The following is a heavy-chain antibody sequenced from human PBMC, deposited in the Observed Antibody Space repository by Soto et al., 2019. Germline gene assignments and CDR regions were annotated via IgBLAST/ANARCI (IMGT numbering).Heavy chain of an antibody. D-gene: IGHD3-22*01. CDR2: IYHSGST. V-gene: IGHV4-4*02. Sequence: QVQLQESGPGLVKPSGTLSLTCAVSGGSISSSYWWSWVRQPPGKGLEWIGGIYHSGSTNYNPSLKSRVTISVDKSKNQFSPKLSSVTAADTAVYYCARRRITMIVVVFDAFDIWGQGTMVTVSS. CDR3: ARRRITMIVVVFDAFDI. J-gene: IGHJ3*02. CDR1: GGSISSSYW.